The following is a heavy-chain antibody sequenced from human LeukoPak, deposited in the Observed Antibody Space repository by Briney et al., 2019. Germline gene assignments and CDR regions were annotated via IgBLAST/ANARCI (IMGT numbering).Heavy chain of an antibody. CDR2: ISGHNGST. Sequence: ASVKVSCKTSGYTFTSYGITWVRQAPGQGLECMGWISGHNGSTIYAQKFQGRVTMTTDTSTNTAYMELRGLRFDDTAVYYCARVRWGTAMVDYWGQGTLVTVSS. D-gene: IGHD5-18*01. CDR1: GYTFTSYG. J-gene: IGHJ4*02. V-gene: IGHV1-18*01. CDR3: ARVRWGTAMVDY.